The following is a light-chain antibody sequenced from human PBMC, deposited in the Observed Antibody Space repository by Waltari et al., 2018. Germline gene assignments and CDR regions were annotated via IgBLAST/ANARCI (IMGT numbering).Light chain of an antibody. CDR2: GAS. CDR1: QSVSSSY. Sequence: EIVLTQSPGTLSLSPGERATLSCRASQSVSSSYLAWYQQKPGQAPRLLIYGASSRATGIPDRFSGSGSVTDFTLTISRLEPEDFPVYYCQQSAQWTFGQGTKVEIK. J-gene: IGKJ1*01. V-gene: IGKV3-20*01. CDR3: QQSAQWT.